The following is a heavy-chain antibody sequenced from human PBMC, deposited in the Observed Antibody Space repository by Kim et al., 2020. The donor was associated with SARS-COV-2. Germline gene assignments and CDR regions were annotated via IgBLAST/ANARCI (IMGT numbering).Heavy chain of an antibody. V-gene: IGHV1-69*01. CDR3: ARSVVPAANYGMDV. D-gene: IGHD2-2*01. Sequence: QRFQGRVTITADESTSTAYMERSSLRSEDTAVYYCARSVVPAANYGMDVWGQGTTVTVSS. J-gene: IGHJ6*02.